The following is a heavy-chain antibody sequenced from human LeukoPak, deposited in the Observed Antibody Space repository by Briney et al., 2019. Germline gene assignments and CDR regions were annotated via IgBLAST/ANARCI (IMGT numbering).Heavy chain of an antibody. J-gene: IGHJ4*02. CDR3: AKDMSSGGYNLILDY. Sequence: GGSLRLSCAASGFTFDDYAMHWVRHAPGKGLEWVSGISWNSGSIGYADSVKGRFTISRDNAKNSLYLQMNSLRAEDTALYYFAKDMSSGGYNLILDYWGQGTLVTVSS. D-gene: IGHD5-24*01. V-gene: IGHV3-9*01. CDR2: ISWNSGSI. CDR1: GFTFDDYA.